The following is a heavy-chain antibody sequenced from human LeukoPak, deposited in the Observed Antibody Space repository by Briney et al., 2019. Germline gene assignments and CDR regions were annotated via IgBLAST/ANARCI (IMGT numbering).Heavy chain of an antibody. Sequence: SQTLSLTCTVSGGSISSGSYYWGWIRQPPGKGLEWIGYIYYSGSTYYNPSLKSRVTISVDTSKNQFSVKMYSVTAADTAVFYCARQRGWGFGSYFDYWGRGTLVTVSS. D-gene: IGHD7-27*01. CDR1: GGSISSGSYY. V-gene: IGHV4-39*01. J-gene: IGHJ4*02. CDR2: IYYSGST. CDR3: ARQRGWGFGSYFDY.